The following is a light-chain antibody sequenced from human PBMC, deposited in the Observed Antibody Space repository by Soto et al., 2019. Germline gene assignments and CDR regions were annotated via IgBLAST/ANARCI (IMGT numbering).Light chain of an antibody. CDR2: DDS. V-gene: IGLV3-21*02. CDR3: SSFRSGGVVV. Sequence: SYELTQPPSVSVAPGQTARISCGGNNIGSKSVHWYQQKPGRAPVLVVYDDSDRPSGIPERFSGSNSGNTATLTIIRVEAGDEADYYCSSFRSGGVVVFGGGTKLTVL. CDR1: NIGSKS. J-gene: IGLJ3*02.